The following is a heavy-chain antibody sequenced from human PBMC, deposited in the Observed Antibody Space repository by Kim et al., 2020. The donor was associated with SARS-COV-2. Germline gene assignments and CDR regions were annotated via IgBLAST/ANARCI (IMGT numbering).Heavy chain of an antibody. CDR2: ISSDGSNK. V-gene: IGHV3-30*18. Sequence: GGSLRLSCAASGFTFSGYGMHWFRHAPGKGLEWVVLISSDGSNKYYVDSLKGRFTISRDNSKNMLYLQMTSLRAEDTAVYYCSKFRVTSSASSDYWGQATVVTVSS. CDR3: SKFRVTSSASSDY. CDR1: GFTFSGYG. J-gene: IGHJ4*02. D-gene: IGHD2-2*01.